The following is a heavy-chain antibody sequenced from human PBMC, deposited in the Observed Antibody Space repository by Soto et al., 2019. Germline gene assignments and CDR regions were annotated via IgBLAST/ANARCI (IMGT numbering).Heavy chain of an antibody. CDR2: ISTGGSST. Sequence: PEESLRLSCAASGFTFSSYEMNWVRQAPGKGLKWVSNISTGGSSTNYADSVKGRFTISRDNAKNSLYLQMNSLRAEDTAVYYCARDGGSSGLFDYWGQGTLVTVSS. V-gene: IGHV3-48*03. CDR1: GFTFSSYE. D-gene: IGHD3-22*01. J-gene: IGHJ4*02. CDR3: ARDGGSSGLFDY.